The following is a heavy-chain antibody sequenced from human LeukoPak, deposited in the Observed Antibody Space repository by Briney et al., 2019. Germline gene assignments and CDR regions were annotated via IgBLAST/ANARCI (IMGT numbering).Heavy chain of an antibody. D-gene: IGHD3-22*01. CDR1: GFTFSGSA. CDR3: TSPQSDYYDSSGYPY. V-gene: IGHV3-73*01. CDR2: IRSKANSYAT. Sequence: GGSLKLSCAASGFTFSGSAMHWVRQASGKGLEWVGRIRSKANSYATAYAASVKGRFTISRDDSKNTAYLQMNSLKTEDTAVYYCTSPQSDYYDSSGYPYWGQGTLVTVSS. J-gene: IGHJ4*02.